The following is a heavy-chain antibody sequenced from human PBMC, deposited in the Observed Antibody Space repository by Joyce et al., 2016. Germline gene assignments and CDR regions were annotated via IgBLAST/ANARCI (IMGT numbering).Heavy chain of an antibody. V-gene: IGHV2-5*02. J-gene: IGHJ1*01. CDR3: AHRRPTLVAGEEYFLH. Sequence: QITLKESGPTLVKPTETLTLTCTFSGVSLTTGGMGVGWISQPPGKALEWLAVIYWDDDKRYSPSLNNRITITKDTSKNRVVRTMTNMDPGDTATYYCAHRRPTLVAGEEYFLHWGQGTLVTVSS. CDR2: IYWDDDK. D-gene: IGHD6-19*01. CDR1: GVSLTTGGMG.